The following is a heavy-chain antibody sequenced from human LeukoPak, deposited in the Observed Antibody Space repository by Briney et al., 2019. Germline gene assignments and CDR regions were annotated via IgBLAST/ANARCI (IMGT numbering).Heavy chain of an antibody. CDR3: AWLTGDEYCSSTSCYNPYYFDY. CDR2: IIPIFGTA. D-gene: IGHD2-2*02. V-gene: IGHV1-69*01. Sequence: SVKVSCKASGGTFSSYAISWVRQAPGQGLEWMGGIIPIFGTANYAQKFQGRVTITADESTSTAYMELSSLRSEDTAVYYCAWLTGDEYCSSTSCYNPYYFDYWGQGTLVTVSS. CDR1: GGTFSSYA. J-gene: IGHJ4*02.